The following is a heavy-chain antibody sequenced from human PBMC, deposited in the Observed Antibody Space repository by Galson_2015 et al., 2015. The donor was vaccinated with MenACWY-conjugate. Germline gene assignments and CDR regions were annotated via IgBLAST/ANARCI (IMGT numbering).Heavy chain of an antibody. J-gene: IGHJ6*02. CDR2: ISPGDSNT. V-gene: IGHV5-51*01. Sequence: QSGAEVKKPGESPKISCKTTGYSFTTYWIAWVRQMPGKGLEWMGLISPGDSNTRYSPSFQGQVTISADKSINTAYLQWSSLRASDTAMYYCARHPPGGRGMDVWGQGTTVTVSS. CDR1: GYSFTTYW. D-gene: IGHD1-26*01. CDR3: ARHPPGGRGMDV.